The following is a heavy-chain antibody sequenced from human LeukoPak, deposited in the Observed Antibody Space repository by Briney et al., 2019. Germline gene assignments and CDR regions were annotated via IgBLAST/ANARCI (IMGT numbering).Heavy chain of an antibody. D-gene: IGHD3-22*01. CDR1: GFTLSSYS. V-gene: IGHV3-21*04. CDR3: FGGSGYNSDY. Sequence: GGSLRLSCAASGFTLSSYSMNWVRQAPGKGLEWVSSISSSSSYRYYADSVKGRFTISRDNAKNSLYLQMNSLRAEDTALYSCFGGSGYNSDYWGQGTLVTVSP. J-gene: IGHJ4*02. CDR2: ISSSSSYR.